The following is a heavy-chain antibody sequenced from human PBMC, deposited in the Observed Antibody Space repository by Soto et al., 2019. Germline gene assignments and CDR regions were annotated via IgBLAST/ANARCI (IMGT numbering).Heavy chain of an antibody. CDR1: GGSISSGGYY. CDR2: IYYSGST. V-gene: IGHV4-31*03. CDR3: ARGVLTGSNWFDP. J-gene: IGHJ5*02. D-gene: IGHD3-9*01. Sequence: QVQLQESGPGLVKPSQTLSLTCTVSGGSISSGGYYWSWIRQHPGKGLEWIGYIYYSGSTYYNPSLKSRVTMSVDTYKNQFSLKLSSVTAADTAVYYCARGVLTGSNWFDPWGQGTLVTVSS.